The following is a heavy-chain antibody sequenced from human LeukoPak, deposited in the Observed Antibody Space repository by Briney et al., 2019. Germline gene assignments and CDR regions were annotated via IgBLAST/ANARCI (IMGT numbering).Heavy chain of an antibody. CDR1: GGSISSSSYY. Sequence: SETLSLTCTVSGGSISSSSYYWGWIRQPPGKGLEWIGSIYYSGSTYYNPSHKSRVTISVDTSKNQFSLKLSSVTAADTAVYYCARLDFWSGYPFDYWGQGTLVTVSS. D-gene: IGHD3-3*01. CDR2: IYYSGST. V-gene: IGHV4-39*01. CDR3: ARLDFWSGYPFDY. J-gene: IGHJ4*02.